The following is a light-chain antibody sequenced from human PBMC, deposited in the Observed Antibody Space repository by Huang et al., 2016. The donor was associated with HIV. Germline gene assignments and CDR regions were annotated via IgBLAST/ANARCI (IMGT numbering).Light chain of an antibody. CDR2: GAS. V-gene: IGKV3-15*01. Sequence: EIVMTQSPATLSVSPGERTTLSCRASQSVGSNLAWYQQKPGQAPRRLISGASTRAAGIPARFSGSGSGTEFALTISNRQSEDFAVYYCQQYNNWPLTFAGGTKVEIK. CDR1: QSVGSN. CDR3: QQYNNWPLT. J-gene: IGKJ4*01.